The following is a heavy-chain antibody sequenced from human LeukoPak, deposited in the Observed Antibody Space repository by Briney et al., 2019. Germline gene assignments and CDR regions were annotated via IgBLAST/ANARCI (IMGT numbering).Heavy chain of an antibody. D-gene: IGHD3-22*01. CDR2: IYSGGNT. V-gene: IGHV3-66*01. CDR3: ARGDYYDGSGYSVFDY. Sequence: GGSLRLFCAASGFTVSRSDMNCVRQAPGKGLEWVSVIYSGGNTNYLDSVKGRFTVSRDSSKNTVHLQLKSLRAEDTAVYYCARGDYYDGSGYSVFDYWGQGTLVTVSS. CDR1: GFTVSRSD. J-gene: IGHJ4*02.